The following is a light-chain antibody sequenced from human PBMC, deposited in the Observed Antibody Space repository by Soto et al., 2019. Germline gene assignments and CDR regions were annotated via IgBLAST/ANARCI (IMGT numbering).Light chain of an antibody. Sequence: QSALAQPASVSGSPGQSITISCTGTSSDVGAYDYVSWYQHPPGKAPKLMIYEVSNRPSGVSNPFSGSKSGNTASLTISGLQAEDEADYYCCSYTTSSTLGVIFGGGTKLTVL. V-gene: IGLV2-14*01. J-gene: IGLJ2*01. CDR1: SSDVGAYDY. CDR3: CSYTTSSTLGVI. CDR2: EVS.